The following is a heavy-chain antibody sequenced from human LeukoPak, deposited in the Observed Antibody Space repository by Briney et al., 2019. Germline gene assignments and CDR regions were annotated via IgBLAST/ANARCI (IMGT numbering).Heavy chain of an antibody. V-gene: IGHV1-18*01. CDR2: ISVYSGDT. Sequence: GASVKVSCKASGYTFSSYGISWVRQAPGQGLEWMGWISVYSGDTKYAQKVQGRVTMTTDTPTSTAYMELRSLTSDDTAVYFCARGPAAGATRVDYWGQGTLVTVSS. J-gene: IGHJ4*02. CDR1: GYTFSSYG. D-gene: IGHD6-13*01. CDR3: ARGPAAGATRVDY.